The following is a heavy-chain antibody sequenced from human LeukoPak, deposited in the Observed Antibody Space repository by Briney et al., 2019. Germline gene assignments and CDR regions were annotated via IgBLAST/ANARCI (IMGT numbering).Heavy chain of an antibody. V-gene: IGHV3-23*01. CDR2: ISGSGGST. CDR3: AKGYYDYVWGSYYFDY. D-gene: IGHD3-16*01. J-gene: IGHJ4*02. Sequence: PGGSLRLSCAASGFSFRDFWMTWVRQAPGKGLEWVSAISGSGGSTYYADSVKGRFTISRDNSRDTLYLQMNSLRAEDTAVYYCAKGYYDYVWGSYYFDYWGQGTLVTVSS. CDR1: GFSFRDFW.